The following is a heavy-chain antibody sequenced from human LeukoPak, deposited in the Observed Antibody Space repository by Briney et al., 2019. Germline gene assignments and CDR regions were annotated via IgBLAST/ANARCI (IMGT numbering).Heavy chain of an antibody. Sequence: GGSLRLSCAASGFTFSSYDIHWVRQATGKGLEWVSGIGTAGEIYYPGSVKGRFTISRENAKNSLYLQMNSLRAEDTAVYYCAREVTIFGVVIKYYWGQGTLVTVSS. CDR3: AREVTIFGVVIKYY. CDR2: IGTAGEI. D-gene: IGHD3-3*01. V-gene: IGHV3-13*01. CDR1: GFTFSSYD. J-gene: IGHJ4*02.